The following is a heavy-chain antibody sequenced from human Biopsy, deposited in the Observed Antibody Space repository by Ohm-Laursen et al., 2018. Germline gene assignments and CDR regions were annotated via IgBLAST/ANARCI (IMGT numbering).Heavy chain of an antibody. Sequence: VASVKVSCKSSGGPFGSYAINWMRQAPGQGPEWMGDIIPMYRTSNYAQKFQGRLTITADEYTSTAYMELNSLTSEDTAVYYCARESGRHSGSFAYWGQGTLVTVSS. CDR1: GGPFGSYA. V-gene: IGHV1-69*13. J-gene: IGHJ4*02. D-gene: IGHD6-6*01. CDR3: ARESGRHSGSFAY. CDR2: IIPMYRTS.